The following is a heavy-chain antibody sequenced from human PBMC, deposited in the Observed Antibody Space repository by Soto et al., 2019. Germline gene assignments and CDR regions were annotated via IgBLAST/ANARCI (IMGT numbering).Heavy chain of an antibody. J-gene: IGHJ4*02. D-gene: IGHD4-17*01. Sequence: GASVKVSCKASGGTFSSYAISWVRQAPGQGLEWMGGIIPIFGTANYAQKFQGRVTITADESTSTAYMGLSSLRSEDTAVYYCARGVYGDPFDYWGQGTLVTVSS. V-gene: IGHV1-69*13. CDR3: ARGVYGDPFDY. CDR2: IIPIFGTA. CDR1: GGTFSSYA.